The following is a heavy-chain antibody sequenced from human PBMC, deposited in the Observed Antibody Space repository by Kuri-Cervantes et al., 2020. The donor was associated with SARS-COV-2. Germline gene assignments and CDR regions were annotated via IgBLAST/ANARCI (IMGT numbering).Heavy chain of an antibody. Sequence: GESLKISCVASGFTFSNYAIHWVRQAPGKGLEWVAVIWYDGKNEYYAGSVKGRFTISRDNSRNTVLLQMNILCAEDTAIYYCARGAANYYMDVWGTGTTVTVSS. CDR2: IWYDGKNE. J-gene: IGHJ6*03. D-gene: IGHD3-16*01. V-gene: IGHV3-33*08. CDR1: GFTFSNYA. CDR3: ARGAANYYMDV.